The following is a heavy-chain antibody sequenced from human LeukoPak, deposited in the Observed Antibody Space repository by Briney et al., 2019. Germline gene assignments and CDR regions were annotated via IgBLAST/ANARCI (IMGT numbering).Heavy chain of an antibody. Sequence: SETLSHTCAVYGGSFSAYYWSWIRQAPGKGLEWIGEINHSGSTNYNPSFTSRVTISLDTSKKQFSLKLRSVTAADTAVYYCARRPLRFGEDYFDDWGQGTLVTVSS. V-gene: IGHV4-34*01. CDR2: INHSGST. J-gene: IGHJ4*02. CDR3: ARRPLRFGEDYFDD. CDR1: GGSFSAYY. D-gene: IGHD3-10*01.